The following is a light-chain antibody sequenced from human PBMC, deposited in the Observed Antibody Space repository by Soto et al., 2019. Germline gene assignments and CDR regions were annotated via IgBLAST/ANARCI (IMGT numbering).Light chain of an antibody. CDR2: DAS. V-gene: IGKV3-11*01. CDR1: QSVGSS. J-gene: IGKJ4*01. Sequence: EIVLTQSPATLSLSPGERATLSCRASQSVGSSLTWYQQKPGQAPRLLIYDASNRATGIPARFSGSGSGTDFTLTISSLEPEDFAVYYCQQRTNWRLTCGGGTKVEIK. CDR3: QQRTNWRLT.